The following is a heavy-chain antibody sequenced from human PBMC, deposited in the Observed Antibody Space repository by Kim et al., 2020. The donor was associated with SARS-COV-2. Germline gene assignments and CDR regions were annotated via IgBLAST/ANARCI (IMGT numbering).Heavy chain of an antibody. Sequence: GESLKISCKGSGYSFTSYWISWVRQMPGKGLEWMGRIDPSDSYTNYSPSFQDHVTISADKSISTAYLQWSSLKASDTAMYYCARLGYYGSYYYYYGMDVWGQGTTVTVSS. V-gene: IGHV5-10-1*01. CDR1: GYSFTSYW. CDR3: ARLGYYGSYYYYYGMDV. D-gene: IGHD3-10*01. CDR2: IDPSDSYT. J-gene: IGHJ6*02.